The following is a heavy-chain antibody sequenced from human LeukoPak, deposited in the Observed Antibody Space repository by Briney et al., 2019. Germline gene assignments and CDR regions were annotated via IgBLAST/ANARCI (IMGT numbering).Heavy chain of an antibody. CDR2: IWLDGSAT. D-gene: IGHD1-14*01. CDR1: GFVFSNYD. J-gene: IGHJ4*02. Sequence: PGGSLRLSCAASGFVFSNYDMHWVRQAPGQGLEWVAIIWLDGSATYYGDSVKGRFTVSRDNSNNTLYLQMNSLRVEDTAVYYCARDLNREDFDYWGQGTLVAVSS. CDR3: ARDLNREDFDY. V-gene: IGHV3-33*01.